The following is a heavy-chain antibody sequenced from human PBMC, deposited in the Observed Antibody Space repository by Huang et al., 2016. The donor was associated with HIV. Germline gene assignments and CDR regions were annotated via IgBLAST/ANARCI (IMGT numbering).Heavy chain of an antibody. CDR2: IYTSGTT. CDR3: ARWRSTSLTGLDY. J-gene: IGHJ4*02. CDR1: GVSITSGSYF. Sequence: QVQLQESGPGLVKPSQTLSLLCTVSGVSITSGSYFWSWIRQPAGKGLEWIGHIYTSGTTDYNPSPKSRVTISVDTSKNQFSLRLKSVTAADTALYYCARWRSTSLTGLDYWGQGTLVTVSS. V-gene: IGHV4-61*09. D-gene: IGHD2-2*01.